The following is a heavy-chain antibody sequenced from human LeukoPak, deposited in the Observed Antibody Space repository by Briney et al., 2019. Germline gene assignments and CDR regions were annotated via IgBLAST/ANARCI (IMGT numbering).Heavy chain of an antibody. CDR2: ISISSSYI. V-gene: IGHV3-21*01. CDR3: ASARGYSYSLLDY. CDR1: GFGFSNYN. J-gene: IGHJ4*02. Sequence: PGGSLRLSCAASGFGFSNYNLNWVRQAPGKGLEWVSSISISSSYIYYADSVKGRFTISRDNAKNSLYLQMNNLRAEDTAIYYCASARGYSYSLLDYWGQGTLVTVSS. D-gene: IGHD5-18*01.